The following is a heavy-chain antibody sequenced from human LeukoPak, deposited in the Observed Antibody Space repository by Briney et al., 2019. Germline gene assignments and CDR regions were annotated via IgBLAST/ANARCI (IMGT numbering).Heavy chain of an antibody. V-gene: IGHV4-59*08. J-gene: IGHJ4*02. Sequence: SETLSLTCSVSGGSISSYYWSWIRQPPGKGLEWIGYISYSESTNYNPSLKSRVTISVDTSKNQFSLKLSSVTAADTAVYYCARLGGGGTTFDYWGQGTLVTVSS. CDR3: ARLGGGGTTFDY. CDR2: ISYSEST. D-gene: IGHD1-26*01. CDR1: GGSISSYY.